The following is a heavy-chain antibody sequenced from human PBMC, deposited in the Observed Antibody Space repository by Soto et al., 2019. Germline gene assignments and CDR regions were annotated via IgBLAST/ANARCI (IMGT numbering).Heavy chain of an antibody. Sequence: TGGSLRLSCSVSGFTFSSYWMHWVRQFPGKGLTWVSRISDDGSTATYADSVKGRFVISRDNAKNSLYLEMNTLRADDSGLYYCARGPRVSSTGTGAHWGRGTLVTVSS. D-gene: IGHD1-1*01. V-gene: IGHV3-74*01. CDR2: ISDDGSTA. CDR1: GFTFSSYW. J-gene: IGHJ4*02. CDR3: ARGPRVSSTGTGAH.